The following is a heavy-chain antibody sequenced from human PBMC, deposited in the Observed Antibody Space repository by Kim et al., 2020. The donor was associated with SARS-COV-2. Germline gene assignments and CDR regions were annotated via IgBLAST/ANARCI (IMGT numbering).Heavy chain of an antibody. J-gene: IGHJ4*02. V-gene: IGHV4-4*02. CDR3: ARHLGGYYYGSGTREFDY. CDR1: GGSISSSNW. CDR2: IYHSGST. Sequence: SETLSLTCAVSGGSISSSNWWSWVRQPPGKGLEWIGEIYHSGSTNYNPSLKSRVTISVDKSKNQFSLKLSSVTAADTAVYYCARHLGGYYYGSGTREFDYWGQGTLVTVSS. D-gene: IGHD3-10*01.